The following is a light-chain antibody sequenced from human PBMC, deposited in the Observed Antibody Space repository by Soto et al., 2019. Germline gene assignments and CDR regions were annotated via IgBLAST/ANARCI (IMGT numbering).Light chain of an antibody. J-gene: IGKJ1*01. CDR1: QSISIW. V-gene: IGKV1-5*03. Sequence: DSQMTRSPSTRSASVGDRVTITCRASQSISIWLAWYQQKPGKAPKILIYKASSLESGVPSRFSGSGSGTEFTLTISSLQPDDFATYYCQQYSTYTPRTFGQGTKVDIK. CDR2: KAS. CDR3: QQYSTYTPRT.